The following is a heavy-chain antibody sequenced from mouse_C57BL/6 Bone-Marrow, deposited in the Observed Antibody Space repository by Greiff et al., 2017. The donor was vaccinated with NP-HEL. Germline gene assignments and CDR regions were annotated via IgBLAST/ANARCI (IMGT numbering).Heavy chain of an antibody. V-gene: IGHV1-69*01. J-gene: IGHJ4*01. CDR1: GYTFTSYW. D-gene: IGHD2-3*01. Sequence: QVQLQQPGAELVMPGASVKLSCKASGYTFTSYWMHWVKQRPGQGLEWIGEIDPSDSYTNYNQKFKGKSTLTVDKSSSTAYMQLSSLTSEDSAVYYCASDGYYHYYAMDYWGQGTSVTVSS. CDR2: IDPSDSYT. CDR3: ASDGYYHYYAMDY.